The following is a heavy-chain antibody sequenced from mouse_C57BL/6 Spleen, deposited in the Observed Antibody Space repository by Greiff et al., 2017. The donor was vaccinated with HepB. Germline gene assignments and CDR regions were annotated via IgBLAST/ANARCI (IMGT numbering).Heavy chain of an antibody. Sequence: VKLMESGPELVKPGASVKISCKASGYAFSSSWMNWVKQRPGKGLEWIGRIYPGDGDTNYNGKFKGKATLTADKSSSTAYMQLSSLTSEDSAVYFCARDSRVDYWGQGTSVTVSS. CDR2: IYPGDGDT. D-gene: IGHD3-1*01. CDR1: GYAFSSSW. CDR3: ARDSRVDY. J-gene: IGHJ4*01. V-gene: IGHV1-82*01.